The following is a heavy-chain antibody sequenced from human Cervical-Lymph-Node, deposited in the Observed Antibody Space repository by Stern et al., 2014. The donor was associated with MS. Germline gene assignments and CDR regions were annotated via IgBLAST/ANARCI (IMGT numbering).Heavy chain of an antibody. CDR3: ARRRSLLGPYAMDV. J-gene: IGHJ6*02. D-gene: IGHD3-16*01. Sequence: VQLVESGGGVVQPGRSLRLSCAASGFTFENYGMHWVRQAPGKGLEWVALIWYDATEEYYADSVKGRFIISRDNSKNILNLQMNRLRADDTAVYYCARRRSLLGPYAMDVWDQGTPVTVSS. CDR1: GFTFENYG. CDR2: IWYDATEE. V-gene: IGHV3-33*01.